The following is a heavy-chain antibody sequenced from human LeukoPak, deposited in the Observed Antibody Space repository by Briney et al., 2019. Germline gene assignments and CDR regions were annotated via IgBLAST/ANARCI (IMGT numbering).Heavy chain of an antibody. J-gene: IGHJ5*02. CDR1: GFTVSSNY. CDR2: ISGSGGST. D-gene: IGHD3-10*01. Sequence: GGSLRLSCEASGFTVSSNYISWVRQAPGKGLEWISAISGSGGSTYYADSVKGRFTISRDNSKNTLYLQMNSLRAEDTAVYYCAKNYYGSAGGSFDPWGQGTLVTVSS. CDR3: AKNYYGSAGGSFDP. V-gene: IGHV3-23*01.